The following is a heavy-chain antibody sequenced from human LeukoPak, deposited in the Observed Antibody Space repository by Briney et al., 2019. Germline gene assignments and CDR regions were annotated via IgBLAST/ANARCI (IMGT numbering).Heavy chain of an antibody. V-gene: IGHV1-3*01. CDR1: GYTFTSYA. Sequence: ASVKVSCKASGYTFTSYAMHWVRQASGQRLEWMGWINAGNGNTKYSQKFQGRVTMTRDTSTSTVYMELSSLRSEDTAVYYCARERWTYDSSGYYEYWGQGTLVTVSS. CDR3: ARERWTYDSSGYYEY. D-gene: IGHD3-22*01. CDR2: INAGNGNT. J-gene: IGHJ4*02.